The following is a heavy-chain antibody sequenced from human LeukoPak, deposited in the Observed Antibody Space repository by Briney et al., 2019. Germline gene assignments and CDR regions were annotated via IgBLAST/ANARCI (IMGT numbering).Heavy chain of an antibody. CDR3: ARDWPAARYYFDY. V-gene: IGHV3-74*01. Sequence: PGGSLRLPCAASGFTFTSYRMHWVRQVPGKGLVWVSRINSDGSFTNYADSVKGRFTISRDNAKSTLYLQMNSLRVEDTAVYFCARDWPAARYYFDYWGQGTLVSVSS. CDR1: GFTFTSYR. J-gene: IGHJ4*02. D-gene: IGHD2-2*01. CDR2: INSDGSFT.